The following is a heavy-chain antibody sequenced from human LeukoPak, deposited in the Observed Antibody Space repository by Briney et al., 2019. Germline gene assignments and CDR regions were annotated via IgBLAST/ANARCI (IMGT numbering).Heavy chain of an antibody. J-gene: IGHJ4*02. CDR1: GFPLNLYG. Sequence: GGSLTLLCTPSGFPLNLYGIHWVRHAPGRALEWGSGLNYKGCSKCYAESVKGRFTISKDNTKNPLHLQMTSLRAEDTAFYYFARGQITRGYFDYWGQGTLVTVSS. CDR3: ARGQITRGYFDY. CDR2: LNYKGCSK. V-gene: IGHV3-20*04. D-gene: IGHD7-27*01.